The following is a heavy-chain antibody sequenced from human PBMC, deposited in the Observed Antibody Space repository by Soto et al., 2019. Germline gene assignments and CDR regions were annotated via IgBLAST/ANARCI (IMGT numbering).Heavy chain of an antibody. Sequence: GGSLRLSCAASGFTFNTFWMSWVRQSPGKGLGWVANIKHDGSETYYADSVKGRFTISRDNAKNSLFLQMNTLRTEDTAVYYCARDFATHCSGSTCYPYAYWGQGALVTVS. D-gene: IGHD2-15*01. CDR2: IKHDGSET. V-gene: IGHV3-7*03. CDR1: GFTFNTFW. J-gene: IGHJ4*02. CDR3: ARDFATHCSGSTCYPYAY.